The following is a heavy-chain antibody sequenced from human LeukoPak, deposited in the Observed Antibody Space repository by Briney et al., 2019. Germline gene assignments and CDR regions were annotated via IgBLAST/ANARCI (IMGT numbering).Heavy chain of an antibody. CDR1: GYTFTSYA. CDR2: INAGNGNT. J-gene: IGHJ6*02. D-gene: IGHD3-3*01. CDR3: AGGWSYYYGMDV. V-gene: IGHV1-3*01. Sequence: ASVKGSCKASGYTFTSYAMHWVRQAPGQRLGWMGWINAGNGNTKYSQKFQGRVTITRDTSASTAYMELSSLRSEDTAVYYCAGGWSYYYGMDVWGQGTTVTVSS.